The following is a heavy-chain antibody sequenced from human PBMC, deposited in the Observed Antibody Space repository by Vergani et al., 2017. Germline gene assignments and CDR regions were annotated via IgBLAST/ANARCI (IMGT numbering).Heavy chain of an antibody. V-gene: IGHV3-23*04. D-gene: IGHD3-10*01. CDR2: ISGSGVSA. CDR3: AKQYFVSGNYLFDY. J-gene: IGHJ4*02. CDR1: GFALNRHA. Sequence: VQLVESGGGVVQPGTSLRLSCVVSGFALNRHAMYWVRQAPGKGLEWVSGISGSGVSAYYTDSVKGRFTISRDKSKNMLFLQMNNLRTEDTAIYYCAKQYFVSGNYLFDYWGQGTLVTVSS.